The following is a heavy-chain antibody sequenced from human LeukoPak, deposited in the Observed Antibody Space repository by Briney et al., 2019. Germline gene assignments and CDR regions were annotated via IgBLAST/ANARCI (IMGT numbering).Heavy chain of an antibody. CDR2: IYSSGST. CDR3: AREGLNMVRGVIPKEAWGWFDP. V-gene: IGHV4-61*02. Sequence: SETLSLTCTVSGGSISSGSYYWSWIRQPAGKGLEWIGRIYSSGSTNYNPSLKSRVTISVDTSKNQFSLKLSSVTAADMAVYYCAREGLNMVRGVIPKEAWGWFDPWGQGTLVTVSS. D-gene: IGHD3-10*01. J-gene: IGHJ5*02. CDR1: GGSISSGSYY.